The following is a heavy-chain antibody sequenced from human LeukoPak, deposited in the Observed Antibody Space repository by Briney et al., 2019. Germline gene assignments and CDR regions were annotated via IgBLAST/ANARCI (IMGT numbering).Heavy chain of an antibody. J-gene: IGHJ4*02. D-gene: IGHD3-22*01. CDR2: IYYSGST. V-gene: IGHV4-31*03. CDR1: GGSISSGGYY. CDR3: ARGDELGYYDSSGSGLDY. Sequence: PSQTLSLTCTVSGGSISSGGYYWSWIRQHPGKGLEWIGYIYYSGSTYYNPSLKSRVTISVDTSKNQFSLKLSSATAADTAVYYCARGDELGYYDSSGSGLDYWGQGTLVTVSS.